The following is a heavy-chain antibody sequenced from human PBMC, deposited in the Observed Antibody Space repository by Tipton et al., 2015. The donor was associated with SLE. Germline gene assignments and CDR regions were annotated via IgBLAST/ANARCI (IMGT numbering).Heavy chain of an antibody. CDR2: ISGSGTTT. J-gene: IGHJ6*03. CDR3: ARGKVEYTYGRHNTYYYYMDV. CDR1: AFTFSTFP. V-gene: IGHV3-23*01. D-gene: IGHD5-18*01. Sequence: GSLRLSCEASAFTFSTFPLSWVRQPPGKGLEWLSSISGSGTTTYYADSVKGRFTISRDNDKNSLYLQMNGLRAEDTAMYYCARGKVEYTYGRHNTYYYYMDVWGKGTTVSVSS.